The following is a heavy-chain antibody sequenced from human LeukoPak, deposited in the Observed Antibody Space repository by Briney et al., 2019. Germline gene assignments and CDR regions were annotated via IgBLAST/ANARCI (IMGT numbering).Heavy chain of an antibody. J-gene: IGHJ3*02. CDR2: INPNSGGT. CDR3: ARDQSFGELLSAFDI. Sequence: ASVKVSCKASGYTFTGYYMHWVRQAPGQGLEWMGWINPNSGGTNYAQKFQGRVTMTRDTSISTAYMELRSLRSDDTAVYYCARDQSFGELLSAFDIWGQGTMVTVSS. V-gene: IGHV1-2*02. CDR1: GYTFTGYY. D-gene: IGHD3-10*01.